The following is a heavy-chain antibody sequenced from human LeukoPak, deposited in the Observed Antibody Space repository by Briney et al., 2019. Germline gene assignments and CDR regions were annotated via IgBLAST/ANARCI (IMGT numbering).Heavy chain of an antibody. J-gene: IGHJ4*02. CDR2: IYYSGST. D-gene: IGHD5-24*01. Sequence: SETLSLTCTVSGFSINSYYWSWIRQPPGKGLEWIGYIYYSGSTSYNPSLKSRVTISVDTSKNQFSLKLSSVTAADTAVYYCARGNGYNYYWGQETLVTVSS. V-gene: IGHV4-59*01. CDR3: ARGNGYNYY. CDR1: GFSINSYY.